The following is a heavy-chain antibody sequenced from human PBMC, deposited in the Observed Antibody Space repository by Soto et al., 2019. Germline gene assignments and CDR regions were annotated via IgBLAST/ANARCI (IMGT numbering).Heavy chain of an antibody. CDR3: AKDHVTYYYDSSGYYFRAFDY. Sequence: GGSLRLSCAASGFTFSSYAMSWVRQAPGKGLEWVSAISGSGGSTYYADSVKGRFTISRDNSKNTLYLQMNSLRAEDTAVYYCAKDHVTYYYDSSGYYFRAFDYWGQGTLVTVPQ. CDR2: ISGSGGST. CDR1: GFTFSSYA. D-gene: IGHD3-22*01. J-gene: IGHJ4*02. V-gene: IGHV3-23*01.